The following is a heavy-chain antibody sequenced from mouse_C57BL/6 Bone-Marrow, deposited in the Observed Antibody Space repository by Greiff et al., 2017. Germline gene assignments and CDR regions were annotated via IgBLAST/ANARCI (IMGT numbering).Heavy chain of an antibody. V-gene: IGHV1-22*01. CDR2: INPNNGGT. D-gene: IGHD1-1*01. CDR3: VSYGSSYGYAMDY. Sequence: EVQLQQSGPELVKPGASVKMSCKASGYTFTVYNMHWVKQSHGKSLEWIGYINPNNGGTSYNQKFKGKATLTVNKSSSTAYMELRSLTSEDSAVYYCVSYGSSYGYAMDYWGQGTSVTVSS. J-gene: IGHJ4*01. CDR1: GYTFTVYN.